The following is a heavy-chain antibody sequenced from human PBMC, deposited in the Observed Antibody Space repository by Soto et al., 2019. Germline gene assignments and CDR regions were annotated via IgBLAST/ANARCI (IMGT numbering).Heavy chain of an antibody. Sequence: GSLGLACAASGFTFSSYGMHWVRQAPGKGLEWVAVISYDGSNKYYADSVKGRFTISRDNSENTLYLQMNSLRAEDTAVYYCAKAVSPAYYDILTGYYHAFDIWGQGTMVTV. CDR1: GFTFSSYG. CDR2: ISYDGSNK. V-gene: IGHV3-30*18. CDR3: AKAVSPAYYDILTGYYHAFDI. D-gene: IGHD3-9*01. J-gene: IGHJ3*02.